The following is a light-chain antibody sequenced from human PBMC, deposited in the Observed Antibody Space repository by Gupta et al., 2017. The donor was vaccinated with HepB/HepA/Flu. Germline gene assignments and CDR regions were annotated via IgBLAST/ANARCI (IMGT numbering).Light chain of an antibody. Sequence: EIVITHSPATLSVSPGERPTLPCWASESVSSNLAWYQQKPGQAPRLLIYGASTRDTGISARFSGSGYGKDFTLTISSRQLEDFAGYYCQQDNNWPPWTFGQGTKVEIK. CDR2: GAS. CDR3: QQDNNWPPWT. J-gene: IGKJ1*01. CDR1: ESVSSN. V-gene: IGKV3-15*01.